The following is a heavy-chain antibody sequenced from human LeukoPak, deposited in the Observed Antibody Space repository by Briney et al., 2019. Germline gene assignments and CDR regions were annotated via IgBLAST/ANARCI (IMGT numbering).Heavy chain of an antibody. CDR3: ASDSSYDYVWGSYRSFDY. CDR2: IYHSGST. V-gene: IGHV4-39*07. J-gene: IGHJ4*02. CDR1: GGSISSSSYY. Sequence: SSETLSLTCTVSGGSISSSSYYWGWIRQPPGKGLEWIGSIYHSGSTYYNPSLKSRVTISVDTSKNQFSLKLSSVTAADTAVYYCASDSSYDYVWGSYRSFDYWGQGTLVTVSS. D-gene: IGHD3-16*02.